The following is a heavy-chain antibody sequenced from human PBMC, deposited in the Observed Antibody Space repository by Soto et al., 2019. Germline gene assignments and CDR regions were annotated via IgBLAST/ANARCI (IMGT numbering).Heavy chain of an antibody. Sequence: ASVKVSCKAAGGTFSSYAISWVRQAPGQGLEWMGGLIPIFGTANYAQKFQGRVTITADESTSTAYMELSSLRSEDTAVYYCAGMPSKAARPVDYWGQGTLVTVSS. CDR3: AGMPSKAARPVDY. D-gene: IGHD6-6*01. CDR2: LIPIFGTA. V-gene: IGHV1-69*13. J-gene: IGHJ4*02. CDR1: GGTFSSYA.